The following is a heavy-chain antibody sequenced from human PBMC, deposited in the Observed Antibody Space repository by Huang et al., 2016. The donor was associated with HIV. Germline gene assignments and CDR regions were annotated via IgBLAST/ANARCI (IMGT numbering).Heavy chain of an antibody. Sequence: EVQLVQSGAEVKKPGESLKISCKGSGYRFRSNWIGWVRQMPGKGLEGMGKLYPGAACTRSSPSFQGQVTLAAAKTIKTACLQWSSLKASDTAMYYCARLIGSPSFYYGLDVWGQGTTVTVSS. D-gene: IGHD3-10*01. V-gene: IGHV5-51*01. CDR3: ARLIGSPSFYYGLDV. J-gene: IGHJ6*02. CDR1: GYRFRSNW. CDR2: LYPGAACT.